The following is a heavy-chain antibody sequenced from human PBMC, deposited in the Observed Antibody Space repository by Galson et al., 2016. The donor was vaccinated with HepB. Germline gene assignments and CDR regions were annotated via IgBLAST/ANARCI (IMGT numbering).Heavy chain of an antibody. V-gene: IGHV3-53*01. D-gene: IGHD3-22*01. Sequence: SLRLSCAAYGLPVSNDYMSWVRQAPGKGLKWVSVSYGDGRTYYAESVKGRFTISRDTSKNTVFLQMNSLRGEDTAVYYCAKDRDSSGYYYVPPSFDYWGQGTLVTVSS. CDR2: SYGDGRT. CDR1: GLPVSNDY. CDR3: AKDRDSSGYYYVPPSFDY. J-gene: IGHJ4*02.